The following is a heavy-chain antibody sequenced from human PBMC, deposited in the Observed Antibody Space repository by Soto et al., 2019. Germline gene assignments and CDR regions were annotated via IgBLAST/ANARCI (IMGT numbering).Heavy chain of an antibody. CDR2: MSGDGVST. V-gene: IGHV3-23*01. Sequence: RRLSCAASGLTFSSYAMSWVRQAPGKGLEWVSLMSGDGVSTYYADSVKGRFTISRDNSKNTLYLQMNSLRAEDTAIYYCAKDISSGYYYFDYWGQGTLVTVSS. D-gene: IGHD3-22*01. CDR1: GLTFSSYA. J-gene: IGHJ4*02. CDR3: AKDISSGYYYFDY.